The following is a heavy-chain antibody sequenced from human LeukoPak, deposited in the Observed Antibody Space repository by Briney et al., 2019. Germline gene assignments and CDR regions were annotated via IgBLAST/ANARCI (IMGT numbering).Heavy chain of an antibody. Sequence: PSETLSLTCAVYGGSFSGYYWSWSRQPPGKGLEWIGEINHSGSTNYNPSLKSRVTISVDTSKNQFSLKLSSVTAADTAVYYCASGSGRTFDYWGQGTLVTVSS. CDR1: GGSFSGYY. V-gene: IGHV4-34*01. CDR2: INHSGST. CDR3: ASGSGRTFDY. J-gene: IGHJ4*02. D-gene: IGHD6-19*01.